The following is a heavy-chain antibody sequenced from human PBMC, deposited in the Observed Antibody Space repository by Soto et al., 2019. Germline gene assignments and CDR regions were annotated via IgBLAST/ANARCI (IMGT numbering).Heavy chain of an antibody. CDR2: ISYDGSNK. CDR1: VFTFSSYG. Sequence: QPGGSLRLSCAASVFTFSSYGMHWVRQAPGKGLEWVAVISYDGSNKYYADSVKGRFTISRDNSKNTLYLQMNSLRAEDTAVYYCAKEGHKAKDSDFDYWGQGTLVTVSS. V-gene: IGHV3-30*18. CDR3: AKEGHKAKDSDFDY. D-gene: IGHD5-18*01. J-gene: IGHJ4*02.